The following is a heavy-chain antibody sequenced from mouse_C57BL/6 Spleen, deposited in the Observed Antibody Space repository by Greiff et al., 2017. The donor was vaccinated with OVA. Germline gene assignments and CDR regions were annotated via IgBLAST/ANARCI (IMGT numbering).Heavy chain of an antibody. CDR1: GFTFSDYG. CDR2: ISSGSSTI. J-gene: IGHJ3*01. V-gene: IGHV5-17*01. CDR3: ARNYGSSYGAY. D-gene: IGHD1-1*01. Sequence: DVQLQESGGGLVKPGGSLKLSCAASGFTFSDYGMHWVRQAPEKGLEWVAYISSGSSTIYYADTVKGRFTISRDNAKNTLFLQMTSLRSEDTAMYYCARNYGSSYGAYWGQGTLVTVSA.